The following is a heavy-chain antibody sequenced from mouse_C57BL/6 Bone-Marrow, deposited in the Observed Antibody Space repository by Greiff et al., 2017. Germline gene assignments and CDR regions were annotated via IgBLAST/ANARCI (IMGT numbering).Heavy chain of an antibody. Sequence: EVKLVESGGDLVKPGGSLKLSCAASGFTFSSYGMSWVRQTPDKRLEWVATISSGGSYTYYPDSVKGRFTISRDTAKNTLYLQMSSLKSEDTAMYYCARHGGWVDDWGQGTTLTVSS. V-gene: IGHV5-6*01. CDR2: ISSGGSYT. D-gene: IGHD2-3*01. CDR3: ARHGGWVDD. CDR1: GFTFSSYG. J-gene: IGHJ2*01.